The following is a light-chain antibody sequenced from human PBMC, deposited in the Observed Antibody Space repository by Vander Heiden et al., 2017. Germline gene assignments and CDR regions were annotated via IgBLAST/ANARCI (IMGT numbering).Light chain of an antibody. CDR3: QQSDSTPCT. CDR1: QSISSY. CDR2: AAS. J-gene: IGKJ2*02. V-gene: IGKV1-39*01. Sequence: DIQMTQSPSSLSASVGDRVTITCRASQSISSYLNWYQQKPGKAPKLLIYAASSLQSAVPSRLSGSGSGTDFRFTIRRLQPEDIATYYCQQSDSTPCTFGPGTKIEIK.